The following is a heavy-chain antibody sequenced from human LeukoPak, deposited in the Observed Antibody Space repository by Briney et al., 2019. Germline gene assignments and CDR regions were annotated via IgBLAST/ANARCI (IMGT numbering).Heavy chain of an antibody. D-gene: IGHD2-21*01. J-gene: IGHJ4*02. CDR3: ARASSAFCGGDCYPPTYFDY. CDR2: ISSSSSYI. CDR1: GFTFSSYS. Sequence: KPGGSLRLSCAASGFTFSSYSMNWVRQAPGKGLEWVSSISSSSSYIYYADSVKGRFTISRDNAKNSLYLQMNSLRAEDTAVYCCARASSAFCGGDCYPPTYFDYWGQGTLVTVSS. V-gene: IGHV3-21*01.